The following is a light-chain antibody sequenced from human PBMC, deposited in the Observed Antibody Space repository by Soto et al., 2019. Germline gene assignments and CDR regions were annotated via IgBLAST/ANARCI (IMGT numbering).Light chain of an antibody. CDR2: EVT. CDR1: SSDVGGYNF. CDR3: SSYTASNILEV. J-gene: IGLJ1*01. V-gene: IGLV2-14*01. Sequence: QSALTQPASVSGSPGQSITISCTGTSSDVGGYNFVSWYQQHPGKAPKLIIYEVTHRPSGVSNRFSDSKSGNTASLTISGLQAEDEADYYCSSYTASNILEVFGTGTKLTVL.